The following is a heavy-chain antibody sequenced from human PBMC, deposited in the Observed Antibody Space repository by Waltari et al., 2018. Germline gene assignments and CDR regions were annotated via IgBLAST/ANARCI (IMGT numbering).Heavy chain of an antibody. Sequence: QVQLVQSGAEVKKPGSSVKVSCKASGGTFSSYAISWVRQAPGQGLEWLGGIIPIFGTANYAKKFRGRVTITTDEATSTAYMELSSLRSEDTAVYYCARTGLGYSYGSVDYWGQGTLVTVSS. CDR3: ARTGLGYSYGSVDY. CDR2: IIPIFGTA. D-gene: IGHD5-18*01. J-gene: IGHJ4*02. CDR1: GGTFSSYA. V-gene: IGHV1-69*05.